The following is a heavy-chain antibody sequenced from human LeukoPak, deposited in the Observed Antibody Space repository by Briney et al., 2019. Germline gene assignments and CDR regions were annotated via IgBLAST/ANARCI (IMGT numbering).Heavy chain of an antibody. J-gene: IGHJ4*02. CDR3: ARRGYSSGWDY. Sequence: GGSLRLSCAASGSTFSSYSMNWVRQAPGKGLEWVSYISSSSSTIYNADSVKGRFTISRDNAKNSLYLQMNSLRAEDTAVYYCARRGYSSGWDYWGQGTLVTVSS. D-gene: IGHD6-19*01. CDR2: ISSSSSTI. CDR1: GSTFSSYS. V-gene: IGHV3-48*01.